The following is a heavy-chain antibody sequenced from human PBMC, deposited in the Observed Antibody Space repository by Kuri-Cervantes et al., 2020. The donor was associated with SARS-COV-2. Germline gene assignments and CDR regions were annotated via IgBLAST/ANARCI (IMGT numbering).Heavy chain of an antibody. J-gene: IGHJ4*02. CDR2: ISAYNLKT. Sequence: ASVQVSCKASGYIFTSYGISWVRQAPGQGLEWMGWISAYNLKTIYAQKVQDRVTMTVDTSTDTAFMEVRSLRSDDTAVYYCARDRWDAILDYWGQGTLVTVSS. CDR1: GYIFTSYG. D-gene: IGHD1-26*01. V-gene: IGHV1-18*04. CDR3: ARDRWDAILDY.